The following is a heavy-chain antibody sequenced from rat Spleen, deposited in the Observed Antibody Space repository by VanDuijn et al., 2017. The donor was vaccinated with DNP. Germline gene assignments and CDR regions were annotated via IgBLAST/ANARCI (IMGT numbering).Heavy chain of an antibody. CDR2: ISHSDDIS. D-gene: IGHD1-5*01. CDR1: GFSFRNYY. Sequence: EVQLVESGGGLVQPGRSLKLSCAASGFSFRNYYMAWVRQTPKKSLEWVAIISHSDDISYYPDSVKGRFTISRDNAKSSLYLQMDSLRSEDTATYYCATGNIGTTWFAYWGQGTLVTVSS. V-gene: IGHV5-7*01. J-gene: IGHJ3*01. CDR3: ATGNIGTTWFAY.